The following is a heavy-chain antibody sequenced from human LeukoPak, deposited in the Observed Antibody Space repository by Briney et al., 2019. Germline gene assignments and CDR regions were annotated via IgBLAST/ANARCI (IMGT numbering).Heavy chain of an antibody. V-gene: IGHV4-59*01. CDR2: IYYSGST. CDR1: GGSISSYY. D-gene: IGHD2-15*01. Sequence: KPSETLSLTCTVSGGSISSYYWSWIRQPPGKGLEWIGYIYYSGSTNYNPSLKSRVTISVDTSKNQFSLKLSSVTAADTAVYYCARERRMRGFDYWGQGTLVTVSS. J-gene: IGHJ4*02. CDR3: ARERRMRGFDY.